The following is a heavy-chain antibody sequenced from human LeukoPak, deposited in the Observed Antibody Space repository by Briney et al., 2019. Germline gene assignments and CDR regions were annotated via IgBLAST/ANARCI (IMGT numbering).Heavy chain of an antibody. V-gene: IGHV3-23*01. CDR3: AKDRSVHAEEDTFDY. J-gene: IGHJ4*02. Sequence: GGSLRLSCAAPGFTFSSSAMSWVRQVPGRGLEWVSAISGNGGRTYYADSVKGRFTISRDNSKNTLYLQMNSLRAEDTAVYYCAKDRSVHAEEDTFDYWGQGTLVTVSS. D-gene: IGHD5/OR15-5a*01. CDR2: ISGNGGRT. CDR1: GFTFSSSA.